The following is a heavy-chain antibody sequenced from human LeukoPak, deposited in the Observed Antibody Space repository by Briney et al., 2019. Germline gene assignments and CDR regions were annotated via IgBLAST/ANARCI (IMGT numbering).Heavy chain of an antibody. CDR2: INPSGGST. CDR3: ARDGSIAAAGTAPDY. V-gene: IGHV1-46*01. CDR1: GYIFTSYY. Sequence: GASVNVSCKASGYIFTSYYMHWVRQAPGQGLEWMGIINPSGGSTSYAQKFQGRVTMTRDTSTSTVYMELSSLRSEDTAVYYCARDGSIAAAGTAPDYWGQGTLVTVSS. D-gene: IGHD6-13*01. J-gene: IGHJ4*02.